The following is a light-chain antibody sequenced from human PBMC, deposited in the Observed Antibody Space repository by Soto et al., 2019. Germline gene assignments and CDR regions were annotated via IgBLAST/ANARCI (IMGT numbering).Light chain of an antibody. CDR2: LEGSGSY. Sequence: QLVLTQSSSASASLGSSVKLTCTLSSGHSSYIIAWHQQQPGKASRYLMKLEGSGSYNKGSGVPDRFSGSSSGADRYLTISNLQSEDEADYYCETWDSNSVVFGGGTKVTVL. V-gene: IGLV4-60*03. CDR1: SGHSSYI. CDR3: ETWDSNSVV. J-gene: IGLJ2*01.